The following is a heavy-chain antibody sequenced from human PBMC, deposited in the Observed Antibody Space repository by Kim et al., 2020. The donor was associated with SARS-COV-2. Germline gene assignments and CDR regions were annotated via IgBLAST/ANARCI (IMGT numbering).Heavy chain of an antibody. V-gene: IGHV3-30*04. Sequence: GGSLRLSCAASGFTFSSYAMHWVRQAPGKGLEWVAVISYDGSNKYYADSVKGRFTISRDNSKNTLYLQMNSLRAEDTAVYYCAREGLRHFDYWGQGTLAT. CDR1: GFTFSSYA. CDR2: ISYDGSNK. CDR3: AREGLRHFDY. J-gene: IGHJ4*02.